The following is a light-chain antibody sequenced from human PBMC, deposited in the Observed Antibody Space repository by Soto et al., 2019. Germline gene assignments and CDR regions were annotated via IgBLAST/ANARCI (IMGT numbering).Light chain of an antibody. Sequence: QSALTQPASVSGSPGQSITVSCTGTSTDVGAYDYVSWYQQYPGKAPKLMIYEVSNRPSGVSNRFSGSKSGNTASLAISGLQAEDEADYYCSSYTSGGTLVFGGGTKLTVL. CDR2: EVS. V-gene: IGLV2-14*01. CDR1: STDVGAYDY. CDR3: SSYTSGGTLV. J-gene: IGLJ2*01.